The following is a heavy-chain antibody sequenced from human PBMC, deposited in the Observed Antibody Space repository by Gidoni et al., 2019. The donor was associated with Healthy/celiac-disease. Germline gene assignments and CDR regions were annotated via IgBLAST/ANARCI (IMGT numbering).Heavy chain of an antibody. V-gene: IGHV4-39*07. CDR2: IYYSGST. Sequence: QLQLQESGPGLVKPSETLSLTCTVAGGSISSSSYYWCWIRQPPGKGLEWIGSIYYSGSTYYNPSLKSRVTISVDTSKNQFSLKLSSVTAADTSVYYCARDVNGDIDYWGQGTLVTVSS. CDR1: GGSISSSSYY. D-gene: IGHD4-17*01. CDR3: ARDVNGDIDY. J-gene: IGHJ4*02.